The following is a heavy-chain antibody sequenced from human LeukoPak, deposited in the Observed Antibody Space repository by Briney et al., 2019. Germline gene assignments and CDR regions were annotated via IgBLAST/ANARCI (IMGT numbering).Heavy chain of an antibody. CDR3: SRDLYYRSGSSYNGLEY. V-gene: IGHV3-64*01. D-gene: IGHD3-10*01. Sequence: PGGSLRLSCAASGFIFSNYAMHWVRQAPGKGLEYVSGISGSGTNTYYANSVKGRFTISRDNSKNTLYLQVGSLRAEDMAVYYCSRDLYYRSGSSYNGLEYWGQGTLVTVSS. CDR1: GFIFSNYA. CDR2: ISGSGTNT. J-gene: IGHJ4*02.